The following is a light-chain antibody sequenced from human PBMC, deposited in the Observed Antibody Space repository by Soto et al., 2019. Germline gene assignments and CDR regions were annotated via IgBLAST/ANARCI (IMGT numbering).Light chain of an antibody. J-gene: IGKJ1*01. V-gene: IGKV1-5*01. CDR1: QSSSSW. CDR3: QQYNSYPWT. Sequence: DTQMTQSPSTLSASVGDRVTLACRASQSSSSWLAWYQQTPGKAPKLLIYDASSLESGVPSRFSGSGPGTEFTLTISSLQPDDFATYYCQQYNSYPWTFGQGTKVDIK. CDR2: DAS.